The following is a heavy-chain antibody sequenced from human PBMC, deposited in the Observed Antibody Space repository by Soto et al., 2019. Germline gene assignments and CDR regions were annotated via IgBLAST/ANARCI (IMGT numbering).Heavy chain of an antibody. Sequence: QVQLVQSGAEVKKPGASVKVSCKASGYTFTSYAMHWVRQAPGQRLEWMGWINAGNGNTKYSQKFQGRVTITRDTSASTDYMELSSLRSEDTAVYYCAREQVGVYYYSGMDVWGQGSTVTVSS. CDR2: INAGNGNT. V-gene: IGHV1-3*01. J-gene: IGHJ6*02. CDR3: AREQVGVYYYSGMDV. CDR1: GYTFTSYA. D-gene: IGHD2-8*01.